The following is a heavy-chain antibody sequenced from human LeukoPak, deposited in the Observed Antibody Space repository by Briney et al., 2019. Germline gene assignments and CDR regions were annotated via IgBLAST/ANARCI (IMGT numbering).Heavy chain of an antibody. V-gene: IGHV3-7*01. J-gene: IGHJ4*02. CDR2: IKQDGSEK. Sequence: GGSLRLSCAASGFTFSDYYMSWIRQAPGKGLEWVANIKQDGSEKYYVDSVKGRFTIFRDNAKNSLYLQMNSLRAEDTAVYYCARGRYRRDYWGQGTLVTVSS. CDR1: GFTFSDYY. CDR3: ARGRYRRDY. D-gene: IGHD1-1*01.